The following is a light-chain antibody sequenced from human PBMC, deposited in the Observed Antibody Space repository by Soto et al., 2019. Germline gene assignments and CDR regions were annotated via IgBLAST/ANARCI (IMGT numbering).Light chain of an antibody. V-gene: IGKV4-1*01. J-gene: IGKJ5*01. CDR2: WAS. CDR3: QQLFDSPIT. Sequence: DIVVTQSPDSLAVSLGERAPTNCRSSHSVLYSSNNKNYLAWYQQKPGQPPKLLIYWASTRESGVPDRFSGGGSGTEFSLTITSLQPEDFATYYCQQLFDSPITFGQGTRLEIK. CDR1: HSVLYSSNNKNY.